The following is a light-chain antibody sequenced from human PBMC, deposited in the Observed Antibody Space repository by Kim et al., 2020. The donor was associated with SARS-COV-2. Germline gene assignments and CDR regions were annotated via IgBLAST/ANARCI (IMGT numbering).Light chain of an antibody. V-gene: IGKV1-12*01. CDR2: ATN. CDR3: QQANNFPYT. Sequence: SVGDRVPITGRASQGVGSRVAWYQQKPGKAPRLLIYATNNLQSGVPSRFSGSGYGTDFTLTISSLQPEDFATYYCQQANNFPYTFGQGTKLEI. CDR1: QGVGSR. J-gene: IGKJ2*01.